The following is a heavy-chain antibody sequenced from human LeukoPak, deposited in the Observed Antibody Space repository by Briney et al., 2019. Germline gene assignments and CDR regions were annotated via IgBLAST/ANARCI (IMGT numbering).Heavy chain of an antibody. J-gene: IGHJ3*02. CDR2: ISDSGTST. Sequence: GGSLRLSCAASGFTFSSYAMNWVRQAPGKGLEWVSGISDSGTSTYYADSVKGGFTISRDNSKNTLSLQMNSLRAEDTALYYCAKDDSSGYFRDAFDIWGQGTMVTVSS. CDR1: GFTFSSYA. D-gene: IGHD3-22*01. V-gene: IGHV3-23*01. CDR3: AKDDSSGYFRDAFDI.